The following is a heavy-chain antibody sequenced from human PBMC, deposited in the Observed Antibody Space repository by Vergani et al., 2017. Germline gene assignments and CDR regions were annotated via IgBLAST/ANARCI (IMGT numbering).Heavy chain of an antibody. D-gene: IGHD2-15*01. J-gene: IGHJ3*02. CDR1: GGTFSSYA. V-gene: IGHV1-69*01. CDR3: ARVAVVVVNAFDI. CDR2: IIPIFGTA. Sequence: QVQLVQSGAEVKKPGSSVKVSCKASGGTFSSYAISWVRQAPGQGLEWMGGIIPIFGTANDAQKFQGRVTITADESTSTAYMELRSLGAEDTAVYYCARVAVVVVNAFDIWGEGTMVTVSS.